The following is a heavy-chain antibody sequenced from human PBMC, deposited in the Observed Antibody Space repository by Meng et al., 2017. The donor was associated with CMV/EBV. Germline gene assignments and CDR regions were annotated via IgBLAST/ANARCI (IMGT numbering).Heavy chain of an antibody. CDR3: ARGQEVVVVPAARTSWFDP. J-gene: IGHJ5*02. Sequence: SFRGYYWSWIRQPPGKGLEWIGEINHSGSTNYNPSLKSRVTISVDTSKNQFSLKLSSVTAADTAVYYCARGQEVVVVPAARTSWFDPWGQGTLVTVSS. CDR2: INHSGST. V-gene: IGHV4-34*01. D-gene: IGHD2-2*01. CDR1: SFRGYY.